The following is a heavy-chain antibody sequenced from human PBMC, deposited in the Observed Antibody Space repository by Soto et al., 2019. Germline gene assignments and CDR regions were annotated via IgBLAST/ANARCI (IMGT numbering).Heavy chain of an antibody. Sequence: GGSLRLSCAASGFTFSSYAMHWVRQAPGKGLEWVAVISYDGSNKYYADSVKGRFTISRDNSKNTLYLQMNSLRAEDTAVYYCARALDTIFGVVTSENDAFDIWGQGTMVTVSS. CDR1: GFTFSSYA. D-gene: IGHD3-3*01. V-gene: IGHV3-30-3*01. J-gene: IGHJ3*02. CDR3: ARALDTIFGVVTSENDAFDI. CDR2: ISYDGSNK.